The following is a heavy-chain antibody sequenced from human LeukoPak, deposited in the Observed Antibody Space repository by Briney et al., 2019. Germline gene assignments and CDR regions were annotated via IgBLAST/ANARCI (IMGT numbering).Heavy chain of an antibody. D-gene: IGHD6-19*01. CDR3: VKDRSWGGSGWYFDY. CDR1: GFSFSSYA. J-gene: IGHJ4*02. Sequence: GGSLRLSCSASGFSFSSYAMHWVRQAPGKGLEHISLINNVGDRAYYADSVTGRFTISRDNPKNTLYPQMSSLRAEGTAVYYCVKDRSWGGSGWYFDYWGQGTLVTVSS. CDR2: INNVGDRA. V-gene: IGHV3-64D*06.